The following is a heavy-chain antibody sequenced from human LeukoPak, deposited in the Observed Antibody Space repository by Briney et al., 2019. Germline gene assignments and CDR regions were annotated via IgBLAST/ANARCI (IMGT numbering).Heavy chain of an antibody. D-gene: IGHD3-10*01. CDR1: GYTFTSYD. CDR2: MNPNSGNT. CDR3: ARGRTTGGTMARGVPRFDY. V-gene: IGHV1-8*01. J-gene: IGHJ4*02. Sequence: ASVKVSCKASGYTFTSYDINWVRQATGQGLEWMGWMNPNSGNTGYAQKFQGRVTMTRNTSISTAYMELSSLRSGDTAVYYCARGRTTGGTMARGVPRFDYWGQGTLVTVSS.